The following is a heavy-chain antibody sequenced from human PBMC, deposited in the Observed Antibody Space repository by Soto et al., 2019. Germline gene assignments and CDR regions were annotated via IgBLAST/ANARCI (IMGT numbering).Heavy chain of an antibody. D-gene: IGHD3-3*01. Sequence: ASVKVSCKPSGGTFSSDAINWVRQTPGQGLEWLGGFIPVYRTLNYAQKFQGRVTITADESTGTAYMTLSSLASDDTAVYYCATGVIWIGYFTVDSWGQGTRVTVSS. CDR3: ATGVIWIGYFTVDS. V-gene: IGHV1-69*13. CDR2: FIPVYRTL. J-gene: IGHJ4*02. CDR1: GGTFSSDA.